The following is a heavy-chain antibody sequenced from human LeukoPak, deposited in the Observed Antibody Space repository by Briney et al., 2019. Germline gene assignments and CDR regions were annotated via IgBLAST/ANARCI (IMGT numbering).Heavy chain of an antibody. J-gene: IGHJ4*02. V-gene: IGHV3-23*01. CDR2: ISGSGGST. Sequence: GGSLRLSCAASGFTFSSYAMSWVRQAPGKGLEWVSAISGSGGSTYYADSVKGRFTISRDNSKNTLYLQMNSLRAEDTAVYYCAKDRSDGYCSGGSCPFDYWGQGTLVTVSS. D-gene: IGHD2-15*01. CDR3: AKDRSDGYCSGGSCPFDY. CDR1: GFTFSSYA.